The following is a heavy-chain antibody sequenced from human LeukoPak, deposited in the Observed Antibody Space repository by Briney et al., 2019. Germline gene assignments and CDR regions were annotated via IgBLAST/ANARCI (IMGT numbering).Heavy chain of an antibody. Sequence: PEGSLRLSCAASGFTFSSYWMSWVRQAPRKGLEWVANIKRDGSEKYYVDSVKGRFTISRDNAKNSLYLQMNSLRAEDMAVYYCARDRAVTRFDPWGQGTLVTVSS. CDR3: ARDRAVTRFDP. J-gene: IGHJ5*02. CDR2: IKRDGSEK. CDR1: GFTFSSYW. D-gene: IGHD4-17*01. V-gene: IGHV3-7*01.